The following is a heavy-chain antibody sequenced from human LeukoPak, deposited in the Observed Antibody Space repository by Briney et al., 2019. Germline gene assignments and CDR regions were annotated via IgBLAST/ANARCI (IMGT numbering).Heavy chain of an antibody. V-gene: IGHV3-15*01. J-gene: IGHJ4*02. D-gene: IGHD3-22*01. CDR3: TTEDRPYYYDSSGFDY. CDR1: GFTFSNAW. Sequence: GGSLRLSCAASGFTFSNAWMSWVRQAPGKGLEWVGRIKSKTDGGTTDYAAPVKGRFTISRDDSKNTLYLQMNSLKTEDTAVYYCTTEDRPYYYDSSGFDYWGQGTLVTVSS. CDR2: IKSKTDGGTT.